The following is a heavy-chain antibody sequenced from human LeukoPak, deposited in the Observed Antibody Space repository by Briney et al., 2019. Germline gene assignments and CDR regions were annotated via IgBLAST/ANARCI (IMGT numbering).Heavy chain of an antibody. CDR1: GSTFSSTG. V-gene: IGHV3-23*01. CDR2: ISAGGAST. D-gene: IGHD3-22*01. J-gene: IGHJ6*03. Sequence: GGSLRLSCAASGSTFSSTGMTWVRQAPGKGLEWVSSISAGGASTYYADSVKGRFTISRDSSRDTLYLQMNSLRAEDTAVYYCARMWLLSYYIDFWGKGTTVTVS. CDR3: ARMWLLSYYIDF.